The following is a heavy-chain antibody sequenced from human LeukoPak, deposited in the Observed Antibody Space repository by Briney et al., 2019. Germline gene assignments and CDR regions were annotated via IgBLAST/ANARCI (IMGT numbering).Heavy chain of an antibody. CDR3: VRGTSGWFYDAFDI. J-gene: IGHJ3*02. D-gene: IGHD6-19*01. CDR2: IYPGDSDT. Sequence: GESLKISCKGSGYIFTSYWIGWVRQMPGKGLEWMGIIYPGDSDTRYSPSFQGQVTISADKSITTVYLQWSSLKASDTAMYYCVRGTSGWFYDAFDIWGQGTMVTVSS. CDR1: GYIFTSYW. V-gene: IGHV5-51*01.